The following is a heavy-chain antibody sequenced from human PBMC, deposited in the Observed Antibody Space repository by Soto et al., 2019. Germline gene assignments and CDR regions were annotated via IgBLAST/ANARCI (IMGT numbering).Heavy chain of an antibody. J-gene: IGHJ4*02. CDR2: ISYDGGLQ. V-gene: IGHV3-30*18. D-gene: IGHD3-22*01. Sequence: GGSLRLSCAASGVTFSSYGMHWVRQAPGKGLEWVAVISYDGGLQHYADSVKGRFTISRDNSKNMVLLQMNSLRAEDTAVYYCVKGEYYYDGSAYYPFDYWGQGRMVTVSS. CDR1: GVTFSSYG. CDR3: VKGEYYYDGSAYYPFDY.